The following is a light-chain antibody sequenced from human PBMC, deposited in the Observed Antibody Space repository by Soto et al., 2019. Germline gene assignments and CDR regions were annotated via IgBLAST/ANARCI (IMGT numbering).Light chain of an antibody. Sequence: QSVLTQPPSASGTPGQRVTISCSGSSSNIGSNTVNWYQQFPGAAPKLLIYSNNQRPSGVPDRFSGSKSGTSASLAISGLQSEDEADYHCAAWDDSLNGLYVFGTGTKATVL. CDR3: AAWDDSLNGLYV. J-gene: IGLJ1*01. CDR2: SNN. CDR1: SSNIGSNT. V-gene: IGLV1-44*01.